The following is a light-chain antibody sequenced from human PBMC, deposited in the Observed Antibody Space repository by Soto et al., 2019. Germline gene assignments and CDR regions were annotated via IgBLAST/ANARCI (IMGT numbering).Light chain of an antibody. CDR3: QQYGSSPRT. CDR2: GAS. V-gene: IGKV3-20*01. CDR1: QSVSSSY. Sequence: ERVLISFPGILSLSQGERATLSCRASQSVSSSYLAWYQQRFGQAPRLLIYGASSRATGIPDRFSGSGSGTDFTLTISRLEPEDFAVYYCQQYGSSPRTFGQGTKV. J-gene: IGKJ1*01.